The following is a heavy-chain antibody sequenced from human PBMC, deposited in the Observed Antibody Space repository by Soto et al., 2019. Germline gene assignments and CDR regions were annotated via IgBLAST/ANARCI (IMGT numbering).Heavy chain of an antibody. CDR3: VRLLGFREPGGGPIDP. CDR2: MHHSGST. CDR1: GVSITSHY. J-gene: IGHJ5*02. D-gene: IGHD3-10*01. V-gene: IGHV4-59*08. Sequence: PSETLSLTCTVSGVSITSHYWSWIRQSPGKGLEWIAYMHHSGSTNYNPSLKSRVTVSIDTSKSQVSLKLSSVTAADTAVYYCVRLLGFREPGGGPIDPWGQGTLVTVSS.